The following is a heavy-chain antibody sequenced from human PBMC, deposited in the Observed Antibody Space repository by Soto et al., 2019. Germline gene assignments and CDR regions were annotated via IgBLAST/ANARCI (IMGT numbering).Heavy chain of an antibody. CDR1: GGSISSYY. CDR3: ARDSFYDSSGYPGAFDI. D-gene: IGHD3-22*01. Sequence: SETLSLTCTVSGGSISSYYRSWIRQPAGKGLEWIGRIYTSGSTNYNPSLKSRVTMSVDTSKNQFSLKLSSVTAADTAVYYCARDSFYDSSGYPGAFDIWGQGTMVTVSS. V-gene: IGHV4-4*07. J-gene: IGHJ3*02. CDR2: IYTSGST.